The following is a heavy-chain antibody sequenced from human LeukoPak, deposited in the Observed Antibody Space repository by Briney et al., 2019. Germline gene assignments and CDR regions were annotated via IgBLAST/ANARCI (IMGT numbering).Heavy chain of an antibody. J-gene: IGHJ4*02. D-gene: IGHD3-22*01. CDR1: GYTFTSYG. CDR2: ISAYNGNT. V-gene: IGHV1-18*01. Sequence: ASVTVSCKASGYTFTSYGISWVRQAPGQGLEWMGWISAYNGNTNYAQKLQGRVTMTTDTSTSTAYMELRSLRSDDTAVYYCARDHYDSSGYYLFDYWGQGTLVTVSS. CDR3: ARDHYDSSGYYLFDY.